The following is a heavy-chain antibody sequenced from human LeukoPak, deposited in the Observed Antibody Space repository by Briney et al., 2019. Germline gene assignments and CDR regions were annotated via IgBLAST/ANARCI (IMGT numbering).Heavy chain of an antibody. Sequence: GGSLRLSCAASGFTFSSYEMNWVRQAPGKGLEWVSYISSSGSTIYYADSVKGRFTISRDNAKNSLYLQMNSLRAEDTAVYYCARYTAMAFDYWGQGTLATVSS. CDR3: ARYTAMAFDY. CDR1: GFTFSSYE. J-gene: IGHJ4*02. CDR2: ISSSGSTI. D-gene: IGHD5-18*01. V-gene: IGHV3-48*03.